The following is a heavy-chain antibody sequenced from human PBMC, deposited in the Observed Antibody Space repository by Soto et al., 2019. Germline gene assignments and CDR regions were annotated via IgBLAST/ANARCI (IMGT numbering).Heavy chain of an antibody. CDR2: IYSDADK. CDR3: AHSLSNFRFFDY. CDR1: GFSLTAIAVG. Sequence: SGPTLVNPTQTLTLTCSFSGFSLTAIAVGVGWIRQPPGKALEWLALIYSDADKRYSPSLKNRVTITKDTSKNQVVLTMTNIDPVDTGTYYCAHSLSNFRFFDYWGQGTLVTVSS. D-gene: IGHD4-4*01. V-gene: IGHV2-5*02. J-gene: IGHJ4*02.